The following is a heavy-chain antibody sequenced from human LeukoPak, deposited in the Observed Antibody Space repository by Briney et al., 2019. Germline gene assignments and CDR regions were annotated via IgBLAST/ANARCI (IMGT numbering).Heavy chain of an antibody. J-gene: IGHJ6*02. CDR2: IDRGGST. V-gene: IGHV3-53*01. CDR3: ASRDRGYYYGMDV. D-gene: IGHD5-24*01. Sequence: GGSLRLSCAASGFTVSSNYMSWVSQAPGKGLEWVSIIDRGGSTYYSDSVKGRFTISRDNSKSTLYLQMNSLRGEDTAAYYCASRDRGYYYGMDVWGQGTTVTVSS. CDR1: GFTVSSNY.